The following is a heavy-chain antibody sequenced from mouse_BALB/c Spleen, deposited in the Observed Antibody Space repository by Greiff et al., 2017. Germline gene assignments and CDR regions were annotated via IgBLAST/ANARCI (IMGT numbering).Heavy chain of an antibody. J-gene: IGHJ3*01. CDR2: ISNGGGST. CDR3: ARSYGSSFPGFAY. Sequence: EVKLVESGGDLVKPGGSLKLSCAASGFTFSSYTMSWVRQTPEKRLEWVAYISNGGGSTYYPDTVKGRFTISRDNAKNTLYLQMSSLKSEDTAMYYCARSYGSSFPGFAYWGQGTLVTVSA. V-gene: IGHV5-12-2*01. CDR1: GFTFSSYT. D-gene: IGHD1-1*01.